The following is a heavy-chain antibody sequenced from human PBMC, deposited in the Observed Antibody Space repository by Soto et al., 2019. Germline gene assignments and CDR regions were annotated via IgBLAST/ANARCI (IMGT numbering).Heavy chain of an antibody. V-gene: IGHV5-51*01. J-gene: IGHJ6*02. CDR2: IYPGDSDT. D-gene: IGHD2-15*01. CDR1: GYSFTSYW. CDR3: ARGYCSGGSCYEYYYYYGMDV. Sequence: PGESLKISCKGSGYSFTSYWIGWVRQMPGKGLEWMGIIYPGDSDTRYSPSFQGQVTISADKSISTAYLQWSSLKASDTATYYCARGYCSGGSCYEYYYYYGMDVWGQGTTVTVSS.